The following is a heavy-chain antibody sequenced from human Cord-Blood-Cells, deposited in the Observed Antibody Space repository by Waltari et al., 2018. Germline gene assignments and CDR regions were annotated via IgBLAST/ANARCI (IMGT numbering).Heavy chain of an antibody. CDR3: ARVRTVRTGTLDY. CDR2: INPNSGGT. D-gene: IGHD1-7*01. J-gene: IGHJ4*02. V-gene: IGHV1-2*02. CDR1: GYTFTGDY. Sequence: QVQLVQSGAEVKKPGASLKVSCKASGYTFTGDYIHWVRQAPGQGLEWMGWINPNSGGTNYAQKFQGRVTMTRDTSISTAYMELSRLRSDDTAVYYCARVRTVRTGTLDYWGQGTLVTVSS.